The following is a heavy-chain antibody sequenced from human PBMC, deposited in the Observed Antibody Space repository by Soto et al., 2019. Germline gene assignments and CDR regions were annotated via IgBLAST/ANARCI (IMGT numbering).Heavy chain of an antibody. CDR1: GGTFGNSA. D-gene: IGHD5-12*01. J-gene: IGHJ6*02. V-gene: IGHV1-69*12. CDR2: IITIFPTP. CDR3: ARDVDRLQLGGNYDYGMDL. Sequence: QVQLVQSGAEVKKPGSSVTVSCKASGGTFGNSAISWVRPAPGHGLEWMGGIITIFPTPDYAQKFQGRVTITAHEATSTAYMELISLRSEDTAVYYGARDVDRLQLGGNYDYGMDLWGQATTVTVSS.